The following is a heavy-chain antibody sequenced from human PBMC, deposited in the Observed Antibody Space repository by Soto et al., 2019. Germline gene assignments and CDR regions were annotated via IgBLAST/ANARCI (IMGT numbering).Heavy chain of an antibody. V-gene: IGHV3-33*01. CDR3: ARFEGHDAYDL. Sequence: QVQLVESGGGVVQPGRSLRLSCAASGFIFNNYGMHWVRQAPGKGLEWVAVIWPAGSITSYRDSVKGRFTISRDNSKHPPFLQMDSLRAEDTAVYYCARFEGHDAYDLWGQGKGVTVSS. CDR2: IWPAGSIT. CDR1: GFIFNNYG. J-gene: IGHJ3*01.